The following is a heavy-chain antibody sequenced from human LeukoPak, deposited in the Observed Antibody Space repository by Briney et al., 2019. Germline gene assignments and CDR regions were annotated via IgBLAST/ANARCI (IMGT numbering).Heavy chain of an antibody. CDR1: GFSFRDYY. J-gene: IGHJ4*02. Sequence: GGSLRLSCAASGFSFRDYYMSWIRQATGKGLEWVSFISTDSVFTNYADPVKGRFTISRDNAKNSLYLQLNSLRAEDTAVYYCARESHGTGDQWGQGTLVTVSS. V-gene: IGHV3-11*05. D-gene: IGHD3-10*01. CDR2: ISTDSVFT. CDR3: ARESHGTGDQ.